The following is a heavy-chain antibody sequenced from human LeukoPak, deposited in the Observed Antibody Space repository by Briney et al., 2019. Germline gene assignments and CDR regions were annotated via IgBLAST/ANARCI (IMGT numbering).Heavy chain of an antibody. J-gene: IGHJ4*02. V-gene: IGHV3-7*01. CDR2: IKEDGSEK. D-gene: IGHD2-2*01. Sequence: GGSLSLSCAASGFIFSDYWMSWVRQAPGKGLEWVANIKEDGSEKYYIDSVKGRFTISRDNAKRSVFLQMNSLRVEDMAVYYCARVEGRNSCPDYWGQGTLVTVSS. CDR1: GFIFSDYW. CDR3: ARVEGRNSCPDY.